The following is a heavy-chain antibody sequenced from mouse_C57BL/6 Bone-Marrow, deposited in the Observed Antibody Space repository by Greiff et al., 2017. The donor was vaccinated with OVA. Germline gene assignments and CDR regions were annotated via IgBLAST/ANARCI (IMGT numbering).Heavy chain of an antibody. CDR1: GFTFSSYA. CDR3: ARGLEDFDY. Sequence: EVKLVESGGGLVKPGGSLKLSCAASGFTFSSYAMSWVRQTPEKRLEWVATISDGGSYTYYPDNVKGRFTISRDNAKNNLYLQMSHLKSEDTAMYYRARGLEDFDYWGQGTTLTVSS. V-gene: IGHV5-4*03. CDR2: ISDGGSYT. J-gene: IGHJ2*01.